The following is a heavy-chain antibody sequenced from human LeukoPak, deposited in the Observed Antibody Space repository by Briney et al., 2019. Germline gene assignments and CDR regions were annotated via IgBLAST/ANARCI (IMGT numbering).Heavy chain of an antibody. Sequence: PGGSLRLSCAASGFTFSSYYMTWVRQSPGKGLEWIAEIYHNGDVHYNPSLKSRVTMSVDTSKNQFSLKVNSVTAADTATYFCAREVAAGSYRGFDYWGQGTLVTVSS. D-gene: IGHD6-19*01. V-gene: IGHV4-34*10. CDR2: IYHNGDV. CDR1: GFTFSSYY. CDR3: AREVAAGSYRGFDY. J-gene: IGHJ4*01.